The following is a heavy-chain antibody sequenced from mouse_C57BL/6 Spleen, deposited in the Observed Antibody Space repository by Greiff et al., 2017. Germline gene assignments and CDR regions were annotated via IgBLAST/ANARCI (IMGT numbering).Heavy chain of an antibody. V-gene: IGHV1-55*01. CDR1: GYTFTSYW. Sequence: VQLQQPGAELVKPGASVKMSCKASGYTFTSYWITWVKQRPGQGLAWIGDIYPGSGSTNYNEKFKSKATLTVDTSSSTAYMQLSSLTSEDSAVYYCARFNYGNFWFAYWGQGTLVTVSA. D-gene: IGHD2-1*01. CDR2: IYPGSGST. J-gene: IGHJ3*01. CDR3: ARFNYGNFWFAY.